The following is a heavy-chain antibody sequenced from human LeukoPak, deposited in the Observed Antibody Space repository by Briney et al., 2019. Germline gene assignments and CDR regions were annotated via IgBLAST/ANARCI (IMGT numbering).Heavy chain of an antibody. D-gene: IGHD2/OR15-2a*01. J-gene: IGHJ4*02. CDR3: AREGPRGNSQFDY. V-gene: IGHV3-33*01. Sequence: GGSLRLSCAASGFTFSSYGVHWVRQAPGKGLEWVALIWYDGSNKYYADSVKGRLTISRDNSKNTLYLQMNSLRAEDTAVYYCAREGPRGNSQFDYWGQGTLVTVSS. CDR1: GFTFSSYG. CDR2: IWYDGSNK.